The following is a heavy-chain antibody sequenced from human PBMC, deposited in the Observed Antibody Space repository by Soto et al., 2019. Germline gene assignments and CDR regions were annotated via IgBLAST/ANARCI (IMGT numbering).Heavy chain of an antibody. CDR3: ASSYDSSGYSYYFDY. CDR2: IYYSGST. V-gene: IGHV4-31*03. Sequence: SETLSLTCTVSGGSISSGSYYWSWIRQHPGKGLEWIGYIYYSGSTYYNPSLKSRVTISVDTSKNQFSLKLSSVTAADTAVYYCASSYDSSGYSYYFDYWRHGTLVTVSS. D-gene: IGHD3-22*01. CDR1: GGSISSGSYY. J-gene: IGHJ4*01.